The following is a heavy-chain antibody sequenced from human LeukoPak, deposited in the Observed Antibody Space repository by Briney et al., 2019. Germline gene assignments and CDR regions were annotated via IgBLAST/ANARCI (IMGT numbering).Heavy chain of an antibody. CDR1: GFTFSSYG. J-gene: IGHJ3*02. CDR2: ISSSSSYI. Sequence: KPGGSLRLSCAASGFTFSSYGMHWVRQAPGKGLEWVSSISSSSSYIYYADSVKGRFTISRDNSKNTLYLQMNSLRAEDTAVYYCAKDLEVDLGIAVAGDAFDIWGQGTMVTVSS. V-gene: IGHV3-21*04. CDR3: AKDLEVDLGIAVAGDAFDI. D-gene: IGHD6-19*01.